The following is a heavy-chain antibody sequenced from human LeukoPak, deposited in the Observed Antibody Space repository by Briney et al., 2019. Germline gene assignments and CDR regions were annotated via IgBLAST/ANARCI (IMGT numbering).Heavy chain of an antibody. CDR2: IIPIFGTA. V-gene: IGHV1-69*05. Sequence: GASVKVSCKASGGTFSSYAISWVRQAPGQGLEWMGGIIPIFGTANYAQKFQGRVTITTDESTSTAYMELSSLRSEDTAVYYCASVVAAAGYYYYYYMDVWGKGTTVTVSS. CDR1: GGTFSSYA. CDR3: ASVVAAAGYYYYYYMDV. J-gene: IGHJ6*03. D-gene: IGHD6-13*01.